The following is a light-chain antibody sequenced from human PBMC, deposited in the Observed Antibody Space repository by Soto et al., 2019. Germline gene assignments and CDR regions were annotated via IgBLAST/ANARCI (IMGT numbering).Light chain of an antibody. Sequence: QSVLTQPLSVSGAPGQRVIISCTGSSSNIGAGYDVNWYQQLPGTAPKLLIYLNVNRPSGVPDRFSGSKSATSASLASSGFEAEDEAEYYCQSYNNGLGGSDVWGTGTKVTV. CDR1: SSNIGAGYD. V-gene: IGLV1-40*01. CDR2: LNV. J-gene: IGLJ1*01. CDR3: QSYNNGLGGSDV.